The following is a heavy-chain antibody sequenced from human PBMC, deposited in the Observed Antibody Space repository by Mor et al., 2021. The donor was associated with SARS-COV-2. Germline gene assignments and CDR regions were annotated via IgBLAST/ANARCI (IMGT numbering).Heavy chain of an antibody. Sequence: GKGLDWVSSISSSSSYIYYADSVKGRFTISRDNAKNSLYLQMNSLRAEDTAVYYCARACDRMHYDFWSGYYPVPYYFYGMDVWGQGT. J-gene: IGHJ6*02. CDR3: ARACDRMHYDFWSGYYPVPYYFYGMDV. D-gene: IGHD3-3*01. V-gene: IGHV3-21*01. CDR2: ISSSSSYI.